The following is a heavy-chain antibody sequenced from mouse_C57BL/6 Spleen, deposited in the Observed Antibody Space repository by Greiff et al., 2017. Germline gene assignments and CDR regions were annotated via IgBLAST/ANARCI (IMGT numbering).Heavy chain of an antibody. Sequence: EVQRVESGPELVKPGASVKISCKASGYSFTGYYMNWVKQSPEKSLEWIGEINPSTGGTTYNQKFKAKATLTVDKSSSTAYMQLKSLTSEDSAVYYCASYDYDEGDFDYWGQGTTLTVSS. CDR1: GYSFTGYY. D-gene: IGHD2-4*01. CDR3: ASYDYDEGDFDY. CDR2: INPSTGGT. V-gene: IGHV1-42*01. J-gene: IGHJ2*01.